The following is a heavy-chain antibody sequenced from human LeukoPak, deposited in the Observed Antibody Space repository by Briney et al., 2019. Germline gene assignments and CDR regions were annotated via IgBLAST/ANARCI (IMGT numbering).Heavy chain of an antibody. Sequence: GGSLRLSCVASGFTFSSYAMSWVRQAPGKGLEWVSAISGSGGTTYYADSVKGRFTISRDNSKNTLYLQMNSLRAEDTAVYYCAKGAGYSSGRNDYWGQGTLVTVSS. V-gene: IGHV3-23*01. D-gene: IGHD6-19*01. CDR1: GFTFSSYA. CDR3: AKGAGYSSGRNDY. CDR2: ISGSGGTT. J-gene: IGHJ4*02.